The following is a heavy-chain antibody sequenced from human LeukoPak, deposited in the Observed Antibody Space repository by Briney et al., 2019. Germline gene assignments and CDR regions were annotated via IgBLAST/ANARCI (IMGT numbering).Heavy chain of an antibody. J-gene: IGHJ3*02. CDR1: GFTFSSYS. Sequence: PGGSLRLSCAVSGFTFSSYSMTWVRQAPGKGLEWVSYISSTSSTVYYADSVKGRFIISRDNVKNSLYLQMNSLRAEDTAVYYCARGRIGWLHLSLAFDIWGQGTMVTVSS. D-gene: IGHD3-22*01. V-gene: IGHV3-48*01. CDR3: ARGRIGWLHLSLAFDI. CDR2: ISSTSSTV.